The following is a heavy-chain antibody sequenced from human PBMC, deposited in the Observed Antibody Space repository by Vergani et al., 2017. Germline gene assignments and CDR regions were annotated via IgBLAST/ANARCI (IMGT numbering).Heavy chain of an antibody. CDR1: GGSISSSSYY. V-gene: IGHV4-39*01. Sequence: QLQLQESGPGLVKPSETLSLTCTVSGGSISSSSYYWGWIRQPPGKGLEWLGSIYYSGSTYYNPSLKSRVTISVDTSKNQFSLKLSSVTAADTAVYYCARHTEMATITYDYWGQGTLVTVSS. CDR2: IYYSGST. J-gene: IGHJ4*02. CDR3: ARHTEMATITYDY. D-gene: IGHD5-24*01.